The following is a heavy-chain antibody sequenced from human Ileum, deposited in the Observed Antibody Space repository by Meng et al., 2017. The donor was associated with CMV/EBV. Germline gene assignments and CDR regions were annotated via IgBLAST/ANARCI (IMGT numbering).Heavy chain of an antibody. D-gene: IGHD1-14*01. Sequence: ESLKISCAASGFTFSSYSMNWVRQPPGKGLEWIGEMFHTGSANYNPSLKSRVTISVDKSKNQFSLQLSSVTAADTAVYYCARESEPGRWSDLWGQGTLVTVSS. CDR2: MFHTGSA. J-gene: IGHJ5*02. V-gene: IGHV4/OR15-8*01. CDR1: GFTFSSYSM. CDR3: ARESEPGRWSDL.